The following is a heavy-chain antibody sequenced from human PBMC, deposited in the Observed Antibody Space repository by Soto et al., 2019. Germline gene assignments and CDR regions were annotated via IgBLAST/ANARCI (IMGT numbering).Heavy chain of an antibody. J-gene: IGHJ4*02. D-gene: IGHD2-15*01. Sequence: QITLKESGPTLVKPTQTLTLTCTFSGFSLSSRAVGVGWIRQPPGKALEWLALIYWNDDNHYGPSLKSRLTITKDTAKNQVVLTMTDMDPVDTATYYCAHGSGWLFDHWGQGTLVTVSS. CDR3: AHGSGWLFDH. V-gene: IGHV2-5*01. CDR2: IYWNDDN. CDR1: GFSLSSRAVG.